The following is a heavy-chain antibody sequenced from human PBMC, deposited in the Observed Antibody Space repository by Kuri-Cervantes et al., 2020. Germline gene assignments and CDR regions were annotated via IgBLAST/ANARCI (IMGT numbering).Heavy chain of an antibody. CDR3: ARDVAVAGTLFQH. J-gene: IGHJ1*01. D-gene: IGHD6-19*01. CDR1: GFTFSNAW. V-gene: IGHV3-30-3*01. Sequence: GGSLRLSCAASGFTFSNAWMSWVRQAPGKGLEWVAVISYDGSNKYYADSVKGRFTISRDNSKNTLYLQMNSLRAEDTAVYYCARDVAVAGTLFQHWGQGTLVTVSS. CDR2: ISYDGSNK.